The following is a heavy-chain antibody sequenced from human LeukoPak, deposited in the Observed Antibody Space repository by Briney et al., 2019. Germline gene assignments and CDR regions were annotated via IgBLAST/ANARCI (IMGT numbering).Heavy chain of an antibody. D-gene: IGHD2-15*01. V-gene: IGHV4-61*01. J-gene: IGHJ4*02. Sequence: SETLSLTCTVSGGSVSSNIYYWNWIRQPPGKGLEWIGYIYYSGSTNYNPSLKSRVTISVDTSKNQFSLKLTSLTAADTAVYYCAREIGGSFYLNYWGQGTLVTVSS. CDR3: AREIGGSFYLNY. CDR1: GGSVSSNIYY. CDR2: IYYSGST.